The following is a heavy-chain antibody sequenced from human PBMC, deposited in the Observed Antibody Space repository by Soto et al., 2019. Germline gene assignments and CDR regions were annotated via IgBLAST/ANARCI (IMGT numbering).Heavy chain of an antibody. CDR2: IIPIFGTA. V-gene: IGHV1-69*01. CDR1: GGTFSSYA. D-gene: IGHD5-18*01. CDR3: AREGYSYGYLYYYGMDV. Sequence: GASVKVSCKACGGTFSSYAISWVRQAPGQGLEWMGGIIPIFGTANYAQKFQGRVTITADESTSTAYMELSSLRSEDTAVYYCAREGYSYGYLYYYGMDVWGQGTTVTAS. J-gene: IGHJ6*02.